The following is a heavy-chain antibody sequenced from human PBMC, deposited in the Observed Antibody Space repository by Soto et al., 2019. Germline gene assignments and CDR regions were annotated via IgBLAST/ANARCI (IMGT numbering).Heavy chain of an antibody. V-gene: IGHV1-46*03. CDR1: ADTFTSYY. CDR3: TRSIITTAGTDAFDL. CDR2: INPSRGGT. D-gene: IGHD6-13*01. Sequence: QVQLVQSGAEVKKPGASVRVSCKASADTFTSYYVHWVRQAPGQGPEWMGMINPSRGGTDYVQKFQGRVTMTRDTSTTTVYMELSSLRSEDTAIYYCTRSIITTAGTDAFDLWGQGTLVTVSS. J-gene: IGHJ3*01.